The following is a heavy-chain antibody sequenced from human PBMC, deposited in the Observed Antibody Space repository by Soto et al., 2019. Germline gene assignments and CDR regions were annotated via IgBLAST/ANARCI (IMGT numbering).Heavy chain of an antibody. D-gene: IGHD5-18*01. Sequence: EVQLVESGGGLVKPGWSLRLSCAASGCTFSSYSMNWVRQAPGKGLEWVSSIIRSSGYIYYADSVQGRFTISRDNAKNSPCLQMNSLRGEDTAVYYCASCFSERWYRLMRLGYYYGMDVWGQGTTVTVSS. V-gene: IGHV3-21*01. CDR3: ASCFSERWYRLMRLGYYYGMDV. CDR1: GCTFSSYS. J-gene: IGHJ6*02. CDR2: IIRSSGYI.